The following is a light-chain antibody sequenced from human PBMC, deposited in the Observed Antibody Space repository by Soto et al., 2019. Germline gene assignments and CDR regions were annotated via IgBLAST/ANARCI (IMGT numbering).Light chain of an antibody. J-gene: IGLJ7*01. Sequence: QAVLTQPRSVSGSPGQSVTFSCSGINSDVGDYTSVSWYQQLPGRAPKLLIYDVTKRPSGVPDRFSGSKSGNTASLTISGLQTDDEADYFCFSYAGRYSWVFGGGTQLTVL. CDR1: NSDVGDYTS. CDR3: FSYAGRYSWV. V-gene: IGLV2-11*01. CDR2: DVT.